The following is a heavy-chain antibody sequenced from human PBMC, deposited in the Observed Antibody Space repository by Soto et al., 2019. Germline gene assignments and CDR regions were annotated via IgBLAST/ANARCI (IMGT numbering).Heavy chain of an antibody. J-gene: IGHJ3*02. CDR2: FDPEDGET. V-gene: IGHV1-24*01. CDR1: GYTLTELS. Sequence: ASVKVSCKVSGYTLTELSMHWVRQAPVKGLEWMGGFDPEDGETIYAQKFQGRVTMTEDTSTDTAYMKLSSLRSEDTAVYYCVTDVVQTHTAMTQRFSFDIWGKGTMVTVSS. CDR3: VTDVVQTHTAMTQRFSFDI. D-gene: IGHD5-18*01.